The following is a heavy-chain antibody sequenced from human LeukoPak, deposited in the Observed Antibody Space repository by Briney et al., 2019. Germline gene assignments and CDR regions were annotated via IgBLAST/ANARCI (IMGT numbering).Heavy chain of an antibody. D-gene: IGHD5-18*01. CDR2: ISGSGGST. J-gene: IGHJ6*03. CDR3: AKDLGRGYSYVHYYMDV. Sequence: GGSLRLSCAASGFTFSSYAMSWVRQAPGKGLEWVSAISGSGGSTYYADSVKGRFTISRDNSKNTLYLQMNSLRAEDTAVYYCAKDLGRGYSYVHYYMDVWGKGTTVTVSS. V-gene: IGHV3-23*01. CDR1: GFTFSSYA.